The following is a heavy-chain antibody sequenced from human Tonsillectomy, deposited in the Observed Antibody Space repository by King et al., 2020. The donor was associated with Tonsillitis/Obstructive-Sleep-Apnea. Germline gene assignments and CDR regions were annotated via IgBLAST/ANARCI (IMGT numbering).Heavy chain of an antibody. J-gene: IGHJ4*02. CDR2: IKEDGSEK. D-gene: IGHD3-22*01. V-gene: IGHV3-7*03. CDR1: GFTFSNYW. CDR3: ARARLPIILVGRTPYYFDH. Sequence: VQLVESGGGLVQPGGSLRLSCAASGFTFSNYWMSWVRRAPGKGLEWVANIKEDGSEKYYVDSVKGRFTISRDNAKNSLYLQMNTLRAEDTAVYYCARARLPIILVGRTPYYFDHWGQGTLVTVSS.